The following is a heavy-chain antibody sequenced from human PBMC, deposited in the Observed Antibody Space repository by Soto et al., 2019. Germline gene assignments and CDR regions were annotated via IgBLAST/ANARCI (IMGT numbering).Heavy chain of an antibody. J-gene: IGHJ6*02. D-gene: IGHD3-3*01. Sequence: GGSLRLFCPPSGFTFSSYGMHWVRQAPGNGLEWDAVISYDGSNKYYAGSVKGRFTISRDNSKNTLYLQMNSLRAEDTDVYYCAKGSSYYDFWSGYFGMDVWGHGTTVTVSS. CDR3: AKGSSYYDFWSGYFGMDV. CDR2: ISYDGSNK. V-gene: IGHV3-30*18. CDR1: GFTFSSYG.